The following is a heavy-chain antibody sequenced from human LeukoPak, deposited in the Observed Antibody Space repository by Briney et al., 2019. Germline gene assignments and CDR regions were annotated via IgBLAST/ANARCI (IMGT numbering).Heavy chain of an antibody. D-gene: IGHD3-9*01. J-gene: IGHJ6*02. CDR2: IYYSGST. V-gene: IGHV4-59*01. Sequence: SETLSLTCTVSGGSISSYYWSWIRQPPGKGLEWIGYIYYSGSTNYNPSLKSRVTISVDTSKNQFSLKLSSVTAADTAVYYCARDTRGRYFDWLLNGMDVWGQGTTVTVSS. CDR1: GGSISSYY. CDR3: ARDTRGRYFDWLLNGMDV.